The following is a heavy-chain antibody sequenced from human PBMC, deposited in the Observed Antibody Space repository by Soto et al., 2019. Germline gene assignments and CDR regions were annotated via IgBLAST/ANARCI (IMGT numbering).Heavy chain of an antibody. CDR2: ISSNGGST. J-gene: IGHJ6*02. D-gene: IGHD3-10*02. CDR3: VKSVGVCSGSYYNGRYYYYGMDV. Sequence: HPGGSLRLSCSASGFTFSSYAMHWVRQAPGKGLEYVSAISSNGGSTYYADSVKGRFTISRDNSRNTLYLQMSSLRAEDTAVYYCVKSVGVCSGSYYNGRYYYYGMDVWGQGTTVTVSS. CDR1: GFTFSSYA. V-gene: IGHV3-64D*06.